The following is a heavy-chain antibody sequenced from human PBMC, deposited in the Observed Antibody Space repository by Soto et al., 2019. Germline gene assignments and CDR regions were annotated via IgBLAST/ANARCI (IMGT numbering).Heavy chain of an antibody. CDR3: ARDFYPLAYYFDS. Sequence: QVQLVQSGPEVKKPGASVKVSCKASGYTFTNHGISWVRQAPGQGLEWVGWISGYNANTKYAQKFQGRVTMSTDTSTNTAYMELTSLRSDDTAVYYCARDFYPLAYYFDSVGQGTLVTFSS. CDR2: ISGYNANT. J-gene: IGHJ4*02. V-gene: IGHV1-18*04. CDR1: GYTFTNHG.